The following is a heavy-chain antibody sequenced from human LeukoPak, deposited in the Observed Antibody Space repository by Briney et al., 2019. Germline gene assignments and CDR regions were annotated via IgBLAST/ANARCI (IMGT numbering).Heavy chain of an antibody. V-gene: IGHV4-61*02. CDR1: GGSISSGSHY. D-gene: IGHD3-22*01. CDR3: ARWYYYDSTGYYYYFDY. Sequence: PSETLSLTCTVSGGSISSGSHYWSWIRQPAGKGLEWIGRISSSGSTNYNPSLKSRVTISVDTSKNQFSLKLNSVTAADTAVYYCARWYYYDSTGYYYYFDYWGQGTLVTVS. CDR2: ISSSGST. J-gene: IGHJ4*02.